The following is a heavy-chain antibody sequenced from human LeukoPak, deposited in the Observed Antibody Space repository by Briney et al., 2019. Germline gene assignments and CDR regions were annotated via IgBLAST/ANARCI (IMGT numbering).Heavy chain of an antibody. CDR2: IYPGDSDI. CDR3: ARSEGATVSSFDS. V-gene: IGHV5-51*01. J-gene: IGHJ4*02. Sequence: GESLKISCKGSGYSFTSYWIGWVRQMPGKGLEWMGIIYPGDSDIRYSPSFQGQVTISAAKSITTAYLQWSSLKASDTAMYYCARSEGATVSSFDSWGQGTLVTVSS. D-gene: IGHD1-26*01. CDR1: GYSFTSYW.